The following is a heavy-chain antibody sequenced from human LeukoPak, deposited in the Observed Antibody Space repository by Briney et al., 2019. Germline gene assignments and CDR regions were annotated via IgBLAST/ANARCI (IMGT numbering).Heavy chain of an antibody. CDR2: IYYSGDS. Sequence: PSETLSLTCTVSGGSISSSNYYWGWIRQPPGKGLEWIGTIYYSGDSYYNPSLKSRASISVDTSKNRFSLNVNSVTAADTAVYFCARHENIIMVPTAHAFDYWGQGALFTVSS. CDR1: GGSISSSNYY. J-gene: IGHJ4*02. CDR3: ARHENIIMVPTAHAFDY. V-gene: IGHV4-39*01. D-gene: IGHD2/OR15-2a*01.